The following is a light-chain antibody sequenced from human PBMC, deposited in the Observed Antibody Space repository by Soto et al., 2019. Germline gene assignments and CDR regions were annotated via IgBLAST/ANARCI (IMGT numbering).Light chain of an antibody. Sequence: QSVLMQPPSVSAAPGQKVTISCSGSSSNIETNYVAWYQHLPGTAPKFLIYDNNKRPLGIPDRFSGSKSGTSATLGITGLQTGDEADYYCGSWDSSLSAVVFGGGTKLTVL. CDR3: GSWDSSLSAVV. CDR1: SSNIETNY. CDR2: DNN. V-gene: IGLV1-51*01. J-gene: IGLJ2*01.